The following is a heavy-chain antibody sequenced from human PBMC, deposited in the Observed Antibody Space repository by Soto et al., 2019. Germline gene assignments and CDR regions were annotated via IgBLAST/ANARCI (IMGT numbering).Heavy chain of an antibody. Sequence: SETLSLTCTVSGGSISSSSYYWTWIRQSPGKGLEWIGQINGAGSANYNPSLKSRVTISIGTSNNDFFLDLTSVTAADTAVYYCARGLFSGTSYSGGCYFFDFWGQVTLVTVS. J-gene: IGHJ4*02. CDR2: INGAGSA. D-gene: IGHD3-10*01. CDR1: GGSISSSSYY. V-gene: IGHV4-39*02. CDR3: ARGLFSGTSYSGGCYFFDF.